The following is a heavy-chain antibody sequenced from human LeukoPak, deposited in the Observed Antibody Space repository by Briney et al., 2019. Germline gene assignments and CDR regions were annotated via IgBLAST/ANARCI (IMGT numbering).Heavy chain of an antibody. V-gene: IGHV4-34*01. CDR2: INHSGST. J-gene: IGHJ4*02. CDR3: ARGRPRTFTLIAVAGTSKGWYFDY. D-gene: IGHD6-19*01. CDR1: GGSFSGYY. Sequence: SETLSLTCAVYGGSFSGYYWSRIRQPPGKGLEWIGEINHSGSTNYNPSLKSRVTISVDTSKNQFPLRLSSVTAADTAVYYCARGRPRTFTLIAVAGTSKGWYFDYWGQGTLVTVSS.